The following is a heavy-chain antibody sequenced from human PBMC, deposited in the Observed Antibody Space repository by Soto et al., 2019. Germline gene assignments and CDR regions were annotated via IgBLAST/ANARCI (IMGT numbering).Heavy chain of an antibody. J-gene: IGHJ3*02. CDR2: IKQDGSEK. CDR1: GFTFSSYW. D-gene: IGHD6-19*01. Sequence: EVQLVESGGGLVQPGGSLRLSCAASGFTFSSYWMSWVRQAPGKGLEWVANIKQDGSEKYYVDSVKGRVSISRDNAKNSLYLQMNSLGAEDTAVYYCSRDSPNSSGWFDAFDIWGQGTMVTVSS. CDR3: SRDSPNSSGWFDAFDI. V-gene: IGHV3-7*01.